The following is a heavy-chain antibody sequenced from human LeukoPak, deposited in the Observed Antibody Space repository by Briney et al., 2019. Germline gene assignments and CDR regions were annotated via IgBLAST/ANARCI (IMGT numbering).Heavy chain of an antibody. J-gene: IGHJ4*02. Sequence: SETLSLTCAVYGRSFSGYYWSWIRQPPGKGLEWIGEINHSGRTNYNPSLKSRVTISVDTSKNHFSLKLSSVTAADTAVYYCARGGLQHYYGSGSHDYWGQGTLVTVSS. D-gene: IGHD3-10*01. CDR2: INHSGRT. CDR3: ARGGLQHYYGSGSHDY. CDR1: GRSFSGYY. V-gene: IGHV4-34*01.